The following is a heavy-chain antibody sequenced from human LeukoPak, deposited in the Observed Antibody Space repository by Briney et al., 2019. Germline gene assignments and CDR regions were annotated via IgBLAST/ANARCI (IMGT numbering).Heavy chain of an antibody. V-gene: IGHV3-11*04. D-gene: IGHD3-10*01. CDR3: ARDFSYNGSGRMRSPWFDP. CDR2: ISSSGSTI. Sequence: PGGSLRLSCAASGFTFSDYYMSWIRQAPGKGLEWVSYISSSGSTIYYADSVKGRFTISRDNAKNSLYMQMNSLRAEDTAVYYCARDFSYNGSGRMRSPWFDPWGQGTLVTVSS. J-gene: IGHJ5*02. CDR1: GFTFSDYY.